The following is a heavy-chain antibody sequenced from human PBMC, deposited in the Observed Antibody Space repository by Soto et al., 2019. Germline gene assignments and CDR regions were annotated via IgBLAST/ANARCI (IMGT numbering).Heavy chain of an antibody. D-gene: IGHD4-17*01. Sequence: EVQVLESGGGLVQPGGSLRLSCAASGFTFSNYAMSWVRQAPGKGLEWVSTISGSGDNTDYVDSVKGRFTISRDNSKNTRYLQMTSLRSEATAVYYWAKDPLTVTPSFDYWGQGTLVTVSS. CDR2: ISGSGDNT. J-gene: IGHJ4*02. CDR1: GFTFSNYA. CDR3: AKDPLTVTPSFDY. V-gene: IGHV3-23*01.